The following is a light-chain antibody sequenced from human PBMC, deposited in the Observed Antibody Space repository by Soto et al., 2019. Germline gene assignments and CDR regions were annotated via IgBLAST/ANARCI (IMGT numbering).Light chain of an antibody. CDR2: DAS. CDR1: QTVRNNY. CDR3: QQRSNWPPEIT. Sequence: EFVLSQSPGTLSLSPGERATLSCRASQTVRNNYLAWYQQKPGQAPRLLIYDASSRATGIPDRFSGGGSGTDFTLTISRLEPEDFAVYYCQQRSNWPPEITFGQGTLLEIK. V-gene: IGKV3D-20*02. J-gene: IGKJ5*01.